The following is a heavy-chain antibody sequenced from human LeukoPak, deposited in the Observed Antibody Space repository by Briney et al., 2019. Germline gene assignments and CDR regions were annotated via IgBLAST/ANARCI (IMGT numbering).Heavy chain of an antibody. V-gene: IGHV3-30*01. CDR2: ISYDGSNK. Sequence: GRSLRLSCAASGFTFSSYAMHWVRQAPGKGLEWVAVISYDGSNKYYADSVKGRFTISRDNSKNTPYLQMNSLRAEDTAVYYCARGATINDFTLDYWGQGTLVTVSS. CDR3: ARGATINDFTLDY. CDR1: GFTFSSYA. J-gene: IGHJ4*02. D-gene: IGHD5-12*01.